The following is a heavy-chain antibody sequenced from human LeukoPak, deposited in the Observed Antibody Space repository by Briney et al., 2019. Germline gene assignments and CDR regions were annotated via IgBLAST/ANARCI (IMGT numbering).Heavy chain of an antibody. J-gene: IGHJ4*02. Sequence: TSQTLSLTCTVSGGSISSSSYYWGWIRQPPGKGLEWIGSIYYSGSTYYNPSLKSRVTISVDTFKNQFSLKLSSVTAADTAVYYCARRYYYDSSGLDYWGQGTLVTVAS. V-gene: IGHV4-39*01. CDR3: ARRYYYDSSGLDY. CDR2: IYYSGST. CDR1: GGSISSSSYY. D-gene: IGHD3-22*01.